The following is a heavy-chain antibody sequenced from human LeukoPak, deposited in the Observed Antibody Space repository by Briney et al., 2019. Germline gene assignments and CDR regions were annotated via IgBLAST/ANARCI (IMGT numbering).Heavy chain of an antibody. CDR3: ATSMVRGAIGDS. V-gene: IGHV3-21*01. Sequence: GGSLRLSCAASGFTFSSYGRHWVRQAPGKGLEGVSSFNSGSSYIFYADSVKGRFTISRDNAKSSLYLQMNSLRAEDTAVYYCATSMVRGAIGDSWGQGTLVTVSS. CDR2: FNSGSSYI. CDR1: GFTFSSYG. J-gene: IGHJ4*02. D-gene: IGHD3-10*01.